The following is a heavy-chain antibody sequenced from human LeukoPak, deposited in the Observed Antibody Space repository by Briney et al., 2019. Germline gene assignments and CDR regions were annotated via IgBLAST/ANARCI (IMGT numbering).Heavy chain of an antibody. D-gene: IGHD7-27*01. V-gene: IGHV4-30-4*08. J-gene: IGHJ3*02. Sequence: PSQTLSLTCTVSGGSISSGDYYWSWIRQPPGKGLEWIGSIYHSGSTYYNPSLKSRVTISVDTSKNHFSLKLSSVTAADTAVYYCARNWGPAIDAFDMWGQGTMVTVSS. CDR2: IYHSGST. CDR3: ARNWGPAIDAFDM. CDR1: GGSISSGDYY.